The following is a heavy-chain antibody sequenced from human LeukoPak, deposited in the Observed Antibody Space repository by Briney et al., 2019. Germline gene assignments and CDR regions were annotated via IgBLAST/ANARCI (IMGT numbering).Heavy chain of an antibody. D-gene: IGHD2-2*01. Sequence: GGSLTLSCAASGFTFSSYSMNWVRQAPGKGLEWVSSISSSSSYIYYADSVKGRFTISRDNAKNSLYLQMNSLRAEDTAVYYCARTSKNCSSTSCYGGYYYYYYYMDVWGKGTTVTVSS. CDR1: GFTFSSYS. CDR3: ARTSKNCSSTSCYGGYYYYYYYMDV. J-gene: IGHJ6*03. V-gene: IGHV3-21*01. CDR2: ISSSSSYI.